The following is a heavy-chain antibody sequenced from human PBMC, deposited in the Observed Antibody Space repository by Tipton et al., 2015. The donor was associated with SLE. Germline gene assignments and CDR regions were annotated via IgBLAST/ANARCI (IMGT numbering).Heavy chain of an antibody. CDR2: IYYSGST. CDR3: ARGTAAAGNFGL. V-gene: IGHV4-31*03. J-gene: IGHJ4*02. Sequence: TLSLTCTVSGDSMSSGGSYWSWIRQLPGKGLEWIGYIYYSGSTDYNPSLRSRVTMSVDTSKNQFSLKVNSVTAADTAVYYCARGTAAAGNFGLWGQGTLVTVSS. CDR1: GDSMSSGGSY. D-gene: IGHD6-19*01.